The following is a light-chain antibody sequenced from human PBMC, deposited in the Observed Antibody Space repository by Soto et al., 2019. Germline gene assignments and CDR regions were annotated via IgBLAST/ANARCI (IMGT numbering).Light chain of an antibody. CDR3: QQSYSTPPWT. Sequence: GDRVTITCRASQSISSYLNWYQQKPGKAPKLLIYAASSLQSGVPSRFSGSGSGTDFTLTISSLQPEDFATYYCQQSYSTPPWTFGQGTKVDIK. V-gene: IGKV1-39*01. CDR2: AAS. CDR1: QSISSY. J-gene: IGKJ1*01.